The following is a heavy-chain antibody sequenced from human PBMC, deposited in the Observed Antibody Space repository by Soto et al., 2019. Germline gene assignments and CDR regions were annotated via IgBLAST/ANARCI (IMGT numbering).Heavy chain of an antibody. D-gene: IGHD1-1*01. CDR2: ISGSGGST. Sequence: GGSLRLSCAASGFTFSSYAMSWVRQAPGKGLEWVSAISGSGGSTYYADSVKGRFTISRDNSKNTLYLQMNSLRAEDTAVYYCAKGIGNHPPAAKRFDYWGQGTLVTVSS. V-gene: IGHV3-23*01. CDR1: GFTFSSYA. CDR3: AKGIGNHPPAAKRFDY. J-gene: IGHJ4*02.